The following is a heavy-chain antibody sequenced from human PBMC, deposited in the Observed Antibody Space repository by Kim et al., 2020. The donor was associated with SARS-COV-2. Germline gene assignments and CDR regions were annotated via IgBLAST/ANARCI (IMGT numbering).Heavy chain of an antibody. Sequence: GGSLRLSCAASGFTFGSYAMNWVRQAPGKGLQWVSAICGDGANPCYSDSVKGRFTVSKDNSKYTLYLQMNSLRVEDTGVYYCAKDASPYNNRWDWFDSW. D-gene: IGHD1-20*01. CDR3: AKDASPYNNRWDWFDS. J-gene: IGHJ5*01. V-gene: IGHV3-23*01. CDR1: GFTFGSYA. CDR2: ICGDGANP.